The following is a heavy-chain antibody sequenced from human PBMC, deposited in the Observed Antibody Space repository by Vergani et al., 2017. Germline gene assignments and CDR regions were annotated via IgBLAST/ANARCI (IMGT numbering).Heavy chain of an antibody. CDR3: ARXDKTESRVTGDSKTAFDI. J-gene: IGHJ3*02. Sequence: QVQLVESGGGVVQPGRSLRLSCAASGFTLSSYGMHWVRQAPGQGLERVAVIWYDGSNKYYADSVKGRYTISRDNSMTTLYLQMNSLRAEDTAVYYCARXDKTESRVTGDSKTAFDIWGQGTMVTVSS. D-gene: IGHD7-27*01. CDR1: GFTLSSYG. CDR2: IWYDGSNK. V-gene: IGHV3-33*01.